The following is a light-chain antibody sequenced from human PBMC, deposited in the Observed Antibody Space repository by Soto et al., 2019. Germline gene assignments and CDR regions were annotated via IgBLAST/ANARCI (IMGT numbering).Light chain of an antibody. J-gene: IGLJ1*01. CDR1: SSDVGPYKY. V-gene: IGLV2-8*01. Sequence: QSALTQPPSASGSPGQSVTISCTGTSSDVGPYKYVSWYQQHPGKAPKLIIYAVNQRPSGVPDRFSGSKSGNTASLTVSGLQAEDEADYYCRSYASGNIYVFGTGTKVTVL. CDR2: AVN. CDR3: RSYASGNIYV.